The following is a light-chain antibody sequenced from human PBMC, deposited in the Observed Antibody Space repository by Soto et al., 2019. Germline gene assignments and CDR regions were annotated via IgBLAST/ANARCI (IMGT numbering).Light chain of an antibody. Sequence: QAVVTQEPSLTVSPGGTVTLTCGSSTGAVTSGHYPYWFQQKPGQAPRTLIYDTSNKHSWTPARFSVSLLGGKAALTLSGAQPEDEAEYYCLLSYSGALYVFGTGTKLTVX. CDR2: DTS. CDR1: TGAVTSGHY. CDR3: LLSYSGALYV. V-gene: IGLV7-46*01. J-gene: IGLJ1*01.